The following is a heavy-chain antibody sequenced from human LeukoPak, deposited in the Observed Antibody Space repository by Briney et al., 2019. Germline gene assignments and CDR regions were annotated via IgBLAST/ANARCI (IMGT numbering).Heavy chain of an antibody. J-gene: IGHJ6*02. V-gene: IGHV3-48*01. CDR3: AGGYSSSWYYYYYYGMDV. Sequence: RTGGSLRLSCAASGFTFSSKGLTWFRQAPGKGLEGVSYISSSSSTIYYADSVKGRFTISRDNAKNSLYLQMNSLRAEDTAVYYCAGGYSSSWYYYYYYGMDVWGQGTTVTVSS. D-gene: IGHD6-13*01. CDR2: ISSSSSTI. CDR1: GFTFSSKG.